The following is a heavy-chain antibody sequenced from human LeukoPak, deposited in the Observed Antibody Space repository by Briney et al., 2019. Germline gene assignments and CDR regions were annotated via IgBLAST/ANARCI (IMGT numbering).Heavy chain of an antibody. J-gene: IGHJ3*02. CDR1: GGSISSYY. CDR3: AREGVTIHVGAFDI. D-gene: IGHD3-10*01. Sequence: SETLSLTCTVSGGSISSYYWSWIRQPAGKGLEWIGRIYFSGTTNYNPSLKSRVTMSVDTSKNQFSLKLSSVTAADTAVYYCAREGVTIHVGAFDIWGQGTMVTVSS. V-gene: IGHV4-4*07. CDR2: IYFSGTT.